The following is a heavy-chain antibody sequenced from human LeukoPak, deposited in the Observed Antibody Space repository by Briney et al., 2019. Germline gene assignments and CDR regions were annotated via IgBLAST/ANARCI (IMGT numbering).Heavy chain of an antibody. Sequence: GGSLRLSCAASGFTFSSFGMHWVRQAPGKGLEWVGCILYDGSKQFYIDSVRGRFTISRDNAKNTLYLQMNSVRAYDTAVYYCARDKGGDYFFSYYYGLDVGGQGTTVTVS. CDR2: ILYDGSKQ. V-gene: IGHV3-30*02. J-gene: IGHJ6*02. CDR3: ARDKGGDYFFSYYYGLDV. D-gene: IGHD2/OR15-2a*01. CDR1: GFTFSSFG.